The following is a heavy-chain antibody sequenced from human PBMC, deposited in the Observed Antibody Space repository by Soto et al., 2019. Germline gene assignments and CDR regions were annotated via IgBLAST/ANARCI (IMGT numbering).Heavy chain of an antibody. Sequence: QVQLVQSGAEVKKPGSSVKVSCKASGGTFSSYAISWVRQAPGQGLERMGGIIPIFGTANYALKFQGRGTITEDESTSTAYMELSSLRSEDTAVYYCARDLVVVVPAAIRDDAFDIWGQGTMVTGSS. D-gene: IGHD2-2*02. J-gene: IGHJ3*02. CDR3: ARDLVVVVPAAIRDDAFDI. CDR2: IIPIFGTA. CDR1: GGTFSSYA. V-gene: IGHV1-69*01.